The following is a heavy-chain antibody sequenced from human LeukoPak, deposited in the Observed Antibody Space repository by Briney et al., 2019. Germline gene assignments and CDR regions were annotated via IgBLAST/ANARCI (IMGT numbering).Heavy chain of an antibody. V-gene: IGHV4-38-2*01. Sequence: SETLSLTCAVSGYSISSGYYWGWIRQPPGKGLEWIGEINHSGSTNYNPSLKSRVTIAVDTSTNQFSLKLSSVTAEDTAVYYCARNFDSSDYGYNWFDPWGQGTLVTVSS. CDR3: ARNFDSSDYGYNWFDP. D-gene: IGHD3-22*01. J-gene: IGHJ5*02. CDR1: GYSISSGYY. CDR2: INHSGST.